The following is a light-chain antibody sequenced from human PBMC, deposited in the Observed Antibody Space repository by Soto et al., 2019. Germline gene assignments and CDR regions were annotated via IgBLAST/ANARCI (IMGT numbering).Light chain of an antibody. CDR3: QQYGSPWT. CDR1: QSVWSSL. V-gene: IGKV3-20*01. CDR2: GAS. Sequence: ETVLTQSPGTLSLSPGERATLSCRASQSVWSSLLAWYQHKPGQTPRLLIYGASSRATGIPDRFSGSGSGTVFTLTISRLEPEDFAVYYCQQYGSPWTFGQGTKVEIK. J-gene: IGKJ1*01.